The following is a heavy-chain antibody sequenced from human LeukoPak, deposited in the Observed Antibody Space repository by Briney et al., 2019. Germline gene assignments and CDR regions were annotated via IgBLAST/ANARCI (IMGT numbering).Heavy chain of an antibody. Sequence: QPGRSLRLSCAASGFTSSSYGMHWVRQAPGKGLEWVAVISYDGSNKYYADSVKGRFTISRDNSKNTLYLQMNSLRAEDTAVYYCAEDKTYGEDYYYYYGMDVWGQGTTVTVSS. J-gene: IGHJ6*02. CDR2: ISYDGSNK. V-gene: IGHV3-30*18. CDR1: GFTSSSYG. D-gene: IGHD4-17*01. CDR3: AEDKTYGEDYYYYYGMDV.